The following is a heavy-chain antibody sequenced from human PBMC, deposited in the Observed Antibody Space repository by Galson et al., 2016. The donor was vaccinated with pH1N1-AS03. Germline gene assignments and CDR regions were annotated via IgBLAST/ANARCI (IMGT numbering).Heavy chain of an antibody. J-gene: IGHJ4*02. V-gene: IGHV3-23*01. CDR3: AKDGGSSGFDFWSGYSDFDY. CDR2: ITGSDVTT. Sequence: SLRLSCAASGFTFSSYSMNWVRQAPGKGLEWVSYITGSDVTTYADSVKGRFSISRDNSKNMLYLQMNSLRAEDTAVYYCAKDGGSSGFDFWSGYSDFDYWGQGTLVTVSS. CDR1: GFTFSSYS. D-gene: IGHD3-3*01.